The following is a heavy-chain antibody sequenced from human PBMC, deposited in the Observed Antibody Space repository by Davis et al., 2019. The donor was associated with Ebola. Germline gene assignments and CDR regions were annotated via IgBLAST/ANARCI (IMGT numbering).Heavy chain of an antibody. V-gene: IGHV3-7*01. CDR1: GFTFSSHW. CDR3: TRDVNGGSFDY. CDR2: INQGGSVV. Sequence: GESLKISCAAPGFTFSSHWVAWLRQAPGQGLEFVGNINQGGSVVNYVDSVKGRFTISRDNAKNSLYLQMNSLRADDTAIYYCTRDVNGGSFDYWGQGTLVTVSS. J-gene: IGHJ4*02. D-gene: IGHD2-15*01.